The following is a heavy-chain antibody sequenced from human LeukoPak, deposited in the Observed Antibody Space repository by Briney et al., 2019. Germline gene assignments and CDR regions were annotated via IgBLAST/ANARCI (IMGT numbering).Heavy chain of an antibody. V-gene: IGHV3-7*01. CDR1: GFTFSSYW. Sequence: PGGSLRLSCAASGFTFSSYWMSWVRQAPGKGLEWVANIKQDGSEKYYVDSVKGRFTISRDNAKNSLYLQMNSLRAEDTAVYYCARSITGTVPPDRYYYYYYMDVWGKGTTVTVSS. CDR3: ARSITGTVPPDRYYYYYYMDV. J-gene: IGHJ6*03. CDR2: IKQDGSEK. D-gene: IGHD1-7*01.